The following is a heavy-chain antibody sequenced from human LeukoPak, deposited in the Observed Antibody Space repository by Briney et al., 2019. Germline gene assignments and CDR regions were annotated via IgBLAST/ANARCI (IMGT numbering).Heavy chain of an antibody. D-gene: IGHD3-22*01. Sequence: PSETLSLTCAVYGGSFSGYYWSWIRQPPGKGLEWIGEINHSGSTNYNPSLKSRVTISVDTSKNQFSLKLSSVTAADTAVYYCAKSQMYYYDSSGYFDYWGQGTLVTVSS. V-gene: IGHV4-34*01. CDR2: INHSGST. CDR3: AKSQMYYYDSSGYFDY. J-gene: IGHJ4*02. CDR1: GGSFSGYY.